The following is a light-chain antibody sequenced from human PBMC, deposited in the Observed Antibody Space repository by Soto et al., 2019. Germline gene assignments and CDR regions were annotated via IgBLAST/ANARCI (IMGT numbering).Light chain of an antibody. CDR1: SSDVGGYNY. CDR2: EVS. Sequence: QSALTQPPSASGSPGQSVTISCTGTSSDVGGYNYVSWYQQHPGKAPKLMIYEVSKRPSGVPDRFSGSKSGNTASLTVSGLQAEDEADYYCISYAGSYNQHVIFGGWNKLTVL. V-gene: IGLV2-8*01. J-gene: IGLJ2*01. CDR3: ISYAGSYNQHVI.